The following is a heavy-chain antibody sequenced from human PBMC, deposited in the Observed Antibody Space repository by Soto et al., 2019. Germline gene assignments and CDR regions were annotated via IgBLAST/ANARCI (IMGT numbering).Heavy chain of an antibody. D-gene: IGHD6-19*01. Sequence: QVQLQQWGAGLLKPSETLSLTCAVYGGSFSGYYWSWIRQPPGKGLEWIGEINHSGSTNYNPSLKSRVTISVDTSKNQFSLKLSSVTAADTAVYYCARARITRSGAGVGTYSSGWLYWGQGTLVTVSS. CDR1: GGSFSGYY. CDR3: ARARITRSGAGVGTYSSGWLY. CDR2: INHSGST. V-gene: IGHV4-34*01. J-gene: IGHJ4*02.